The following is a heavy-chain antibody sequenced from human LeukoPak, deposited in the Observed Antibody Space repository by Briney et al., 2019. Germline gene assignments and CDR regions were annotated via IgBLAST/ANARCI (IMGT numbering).Heavy chain of an antibody. J-gene: IGHJ5*02. CDR2: INPNSGGT. CDR1: GYTLTGYY. CDR3: AREMPYTLSCSSTSYYPNWFDA. V-gene: IGHV1-2*06. Sequence: ASVAVSCKPSGYTLTGYYMHWVRQAPAQGLEWMGLINPNSGGTNYAQKCQGGVNMTRYTSISTAYRELIRLRSDDTAVYYCAREMPYTLSCSSTSYYPNWFDAWGQRTLVTVS. D-gene: IGHD2-2*01.